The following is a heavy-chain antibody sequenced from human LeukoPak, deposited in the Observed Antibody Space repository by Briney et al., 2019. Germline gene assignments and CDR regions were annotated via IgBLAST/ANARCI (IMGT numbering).Heavy chain of an antibody. D-gene: IGHD3-3*01. CDR3: AKDSVGFLEWLLSY. CDR2: ISWNSGSI. Sequence: GGSLRLSCAASGFTFSSTHMVWVRQAPGKGLEWVSGISWNSGSIGYADSVKGRFTISRDNAKNSLYLQMNSLRAEDTALYYCAKDSVGFLEWLLSYWGQGTLVTVSS. V-gene: IGHV3-9*01. J-gene: IGHJ4*02. CDR1: GFTFSSTH.